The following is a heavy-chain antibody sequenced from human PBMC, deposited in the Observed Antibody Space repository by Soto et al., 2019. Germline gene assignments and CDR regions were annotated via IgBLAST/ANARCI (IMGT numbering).Heavy chain of an antibody. CDR1: GDSISTYY. Sequence: SETLSLTCTVSGDSISTYYWSWIRQSTVKGLEWIGYIFYSGSTNYNPSLKSRVTISVDTSKNQFSLKLSSVTAADTAVYYCARDRGGTIAARRGWFDSWGQGMLVTVSS. D-gene: IGHD6-6*01. J-gene: IGHJ5*01. CDR2: IFYSGST. CDR3: ARDRGGTIAARRGWFDS. V-gene: IGHV4-59*01.